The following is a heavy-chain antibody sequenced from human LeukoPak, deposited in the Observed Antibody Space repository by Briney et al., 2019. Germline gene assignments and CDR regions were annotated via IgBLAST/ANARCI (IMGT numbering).Heavy chain of an antibody. V-gene: IGHV4-39*07. CDR3: ARVGVDYYDSSGYLNYYYMDV. CDR1: GFTFSSYS. J-gene: IGHJ6*03. CDR2: IYYSGST. Sequence: GSLRLSCAASGFTFSSYSMNWVRQPPGKGLEWIGSIYYSGSTYYNPSLKSRVTISVDTSKNQFSLKLSSVTAADTAVYYCARVGVDYYDSSGYLNYYYMDVWGKGTTVTVSS. D-gene: IGHD3-22*01.